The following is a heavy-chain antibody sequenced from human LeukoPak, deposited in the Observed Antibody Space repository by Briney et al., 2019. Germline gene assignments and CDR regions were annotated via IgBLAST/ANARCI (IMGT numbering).Heavy chain of an antibody. Sequence: SVKVSCKASGGTFSSYAISWVRQAPGQGLEWMGGIIPIFGTANYAQKFQGRVTMTEDTSTDTAYMELSSLRSEDTAVYYCATDAAFPSITMVRGAVYWGQGTLVTVSS. CDR1: GGTFSSYA. CDR2: IIPIFGTA. J-gene: IGHJ4*02. CDR3: ATDAAFPSITMVRGAVY. D-gene: IGHD3-10*01. V-gene: IGHV1-69*06.